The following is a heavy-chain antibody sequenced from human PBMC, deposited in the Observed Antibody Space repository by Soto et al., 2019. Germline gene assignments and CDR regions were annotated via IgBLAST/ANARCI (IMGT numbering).Heavy chain of an antibody. CDR1: GGSFTDYY. CDR2: INHSGST. Sequence: QVQLQQWGAGLLKPSETLSLTCAVYGGSFTDYYWTWIRQPPGKGLEWIGEINHSGSTNYNPSLKNRVTISLDTSKNQFSLKVNSVTAADTAVYFCARVRARLLSHAFDFWGQGTVVTVSS. V-gene: IGHV4-34*01. CDR3: ARVRARLLSHAFDF. J-gene: IGHJ3*01. D-gene: IGHD3-16*02.